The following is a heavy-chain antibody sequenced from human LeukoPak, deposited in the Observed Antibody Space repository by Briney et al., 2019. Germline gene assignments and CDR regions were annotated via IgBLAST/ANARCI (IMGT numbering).Heavy chain of an antibody. Sequence: PGGSLRLSCAVSGFTFSSYAMHWLRQSPDKGLEWVACISFDGNSKFYADSVEGRFTLSRDNSKNTLYLQMDSLRIEDTAVYYCAKSRVRMATQNLFEYWGQGTLVTVSS. CDR3: AKSRVRMATQNLFEY. D-gene: IGHD5-24*01. CDR2: ISFDGNSK. J-gene: IGHJ4*02. CDR1: GFTFSSYA. V-gene: IGHV3-30*02.